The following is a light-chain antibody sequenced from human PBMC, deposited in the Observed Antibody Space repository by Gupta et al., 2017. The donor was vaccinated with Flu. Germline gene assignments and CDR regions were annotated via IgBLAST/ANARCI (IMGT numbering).Light chain of an antibody. CDR3: SVWDDSLRGWV. CDR2: KNN. J-gene: IGLJ3*02. Sequence: QSVLTPPASASGTPGQRVTVSCSGSSSNIGTNYVYWYQQLPGTAPRLLMSKNNERPSGVPDRFSGSNSGTPASLAISGLRSEDEADYYCSVWDDSLRGWVFGGGTKLTVL. V-gene: IGLV1-47*01. CDR1: SSNIGTNY.